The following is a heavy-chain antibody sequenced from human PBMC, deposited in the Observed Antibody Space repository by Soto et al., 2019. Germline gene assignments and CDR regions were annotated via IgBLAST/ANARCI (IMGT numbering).Heavy chain of an antibody. V-gene: IGHV1-18*03. Sequence: QVQLVQSGAEVKKPGASVKVSCKASGYSFTSYGVSWVRQAPGQGLEWMGWISANNGNKNYAQKLQGRVTMTTDTLTSPAYMELGSLTSDDMAVYYCARDRVSTSIYYYGMDVWGQGTTVTVSS. CDR3: ARDRVSTSIYYYGMDV. D-gene: IGHD3-3*02. J-gene: IGHJ6*02. CDR1: GYSFTSYG. CDR2: ISANNGNK.